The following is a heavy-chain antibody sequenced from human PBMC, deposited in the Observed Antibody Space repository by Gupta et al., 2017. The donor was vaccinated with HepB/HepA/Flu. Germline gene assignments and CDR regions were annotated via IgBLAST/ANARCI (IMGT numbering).Heavy chain of an antibody. CDR1: GGSITSSNYY. D-gene: IGHD3-10*01. CDR2: MFYSGAT. Sequence: QLQVHESGPGLLKASETLSLTCIVSGGSITSSNYYWAWIRQPPGKGLEWVGTMFYSGATYYNPSLTSRLTISVDTSKNQFSLNLTSVTPADTALYYCARPFGDRWGQGTLVTVSP. V-gene: IGHV4-39*01. J-gene: IGHJ4*02. CDR3: ARPFGDR.